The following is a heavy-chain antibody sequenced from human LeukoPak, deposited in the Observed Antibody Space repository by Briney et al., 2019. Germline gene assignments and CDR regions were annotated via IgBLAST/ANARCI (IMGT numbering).Heavy chain of an antibody. CDR3: ARGQLRAFDI. Sequence: SQTLSLTCAISGDSVSNNIAAWNWIRQSPSRGLEWLERTYYRSKWYNDYAGSVKSRITTNPDTSKNQFSLQLNSVTPEDTAVYYCARGQLRAFDIWDQGTLVTVSS. J-gene: IGHJ3*02. CDR1: GDSVSNNIAA. CDR2: TYYRSKWYN. V-gene: IGHV6-1*01. D-gene: IGHD4-23*01.